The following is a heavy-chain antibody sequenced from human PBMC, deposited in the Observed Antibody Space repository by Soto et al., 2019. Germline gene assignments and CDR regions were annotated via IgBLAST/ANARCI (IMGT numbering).Heavy chain of an antibody. CDR1: CGSISSNY. Sequence: SATLCRAGTVSCGSISSNYWIWIRQPPGKGLECIGYIFHSGSTTYNPSLKIRVTMSVDTSKNQFSLNLSSVTAADTAVYYCARVDYDFWSDSMDVWGQGTTVTVSS. CDR3: ARVDYDFWSDSMDV. J-gene: IGHJ6*02. V-gene: IGHV4-59*01. CDR2: IFHSGST. D-gene: IGHD3-3*01.